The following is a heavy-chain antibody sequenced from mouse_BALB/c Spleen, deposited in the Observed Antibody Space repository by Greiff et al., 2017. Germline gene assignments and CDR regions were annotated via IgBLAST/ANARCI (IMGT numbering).Heavy chain of an antibody. Sequence: EVQLVESGGGLVQPGGSRKLSCAASGFTFSSFGMHWVRQAPEKGLEWVAYISSGSSTIYYADTVKGRFTISRDNPKNTLFLQMTSLRSEDTAMYYCARDAVHYYGYWYFDVWGAGTTVTVSS. CDR2: ISSGSSTI. D-gene: IGHD1-2*01. J-gene: IGHJ1*01. CDR1: GFTFSSFG. CDR3: ARDAVHYYGYWYFDV. V-gene: IGHV5-17*02.